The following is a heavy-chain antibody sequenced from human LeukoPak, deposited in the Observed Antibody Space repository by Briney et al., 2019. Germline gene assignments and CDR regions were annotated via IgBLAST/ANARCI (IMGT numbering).Heavy chain of an antibody. CDR2: IRSKAHGGTT. J-gene: IGHJ4*02. V-gene: IGHV3-49*04. CDR1: GFTFGDYA. D-gene: IGHD5-18*01. CDR3: TRTWIQLWFFDY. Sequence: PGGSLRLSCTTSGFTFGDYAMSWVRQAPGKGLEWVGFIRSKAHGGTTEYAASVKGRFTISRDDSKSIAYLQMSSLKTEDTAVYYCTRTWIQLWFFDYWGQGTLVTVSS.